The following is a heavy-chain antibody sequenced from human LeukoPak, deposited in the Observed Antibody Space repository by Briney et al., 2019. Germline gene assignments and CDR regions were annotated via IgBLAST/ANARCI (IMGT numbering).Heavy chain of an antibody. J-gene: IGHJ4*02. CDR2: IREDGSEK. V-gene: IGHV3-7*01. CDR3: ARDLILADSSGSSAHDF. CDR1: GFTFSSSW. D-gene: IGHD2-15*01. Sequence: GGSLRLSCAASGFTFSSSWMTWVRQAPGKGLEWVASIREDGSEKTSVDSVKGRFTISRDNAKNSLYLQMDSLRAEDTAVYYCARDLILADSSGSSAHDFWGQGTLVTVSS.